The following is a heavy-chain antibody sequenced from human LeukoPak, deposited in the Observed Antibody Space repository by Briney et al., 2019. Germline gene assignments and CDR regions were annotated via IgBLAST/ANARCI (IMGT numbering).Heavy chain of an antibody. CDR2: ISGSGVST. CDR1: GFTLSTNA. D-gene: IGHD4-17*01. Sequence: PGGSLRLSCLTSGFTLSTNAMSWVRQAPGKGLEWVSAISGSGVSTYYADSVKGRFTISRDNSKNTLYLQMNSLRAEDTAVYFCAKDRSDYGGYPPGAFDIWGQGTMVTVSS. V-gene: IGHV3-23*01. J-gene: IGHJ3*02. CDR3: AKDRSDYGGYPPGAFDI.